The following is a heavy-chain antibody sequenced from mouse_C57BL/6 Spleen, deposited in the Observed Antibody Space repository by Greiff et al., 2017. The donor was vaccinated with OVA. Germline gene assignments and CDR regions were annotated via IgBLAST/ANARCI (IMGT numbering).Heavy chain of an antibody. J-gene: IGHJ4*01. CDR3: ARAPYYGSSYYAMDY. D-gene: IGHD1-1*01. Sequence: EVQVVESGGGLVQSGRSLRLSCATSGFTFSDFYMEWVRQAPGKGLEWIAASRNKANDYTTEYSASVKGRFIVSRDTSQSILYLQMNALRAEDTAIYYCARAPYYGSSYYAMDYWGQGTSVTVSS. CDR2: SRNKANDYTT. CDR1: GFTFSDFY. V-gene: IGHV7-1*01.